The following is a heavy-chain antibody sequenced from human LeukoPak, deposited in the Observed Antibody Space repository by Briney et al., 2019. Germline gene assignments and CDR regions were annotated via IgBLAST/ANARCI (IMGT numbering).Heavy chain of an antibody. CDR2: IYSGGST. J-gene: IGHJ2*01. V-gene: IGHV3-66*01. CDR1: GFTVSSNY. CDR3: ARDYSSGHFFSWYFDL. D-gene: IGHD3-22*01. Sequence: PGGSLRLSCAASGFTVSSNYMSWVRQAPGRGLEWVSVIYSGGSTYYADSVKGRFTISRDNSKNTLFLQMNSLRAGDTAVYYCARDYSSGHFFSWYFDLWGRGTLVTVSS.